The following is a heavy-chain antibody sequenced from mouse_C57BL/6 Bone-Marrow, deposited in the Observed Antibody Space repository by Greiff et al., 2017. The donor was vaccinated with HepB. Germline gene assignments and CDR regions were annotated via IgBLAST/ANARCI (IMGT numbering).Heavy chain of an antibody. V-gene: IGHV14-4*01. CDR1: GFNIKDDY. CDR3: TILYYDYDGFAY. CDR2: IDPENGDT. Sequence: VQLQQSGAELVRPGASVKLSCTASGFNIKDDYMHWVKQRPEQGLEWIGWIDPENGDTEYASKFQGKATITADTSSNTAYLQLSSLTSEDTAVYYFTILYYDYDGFAYWGQGTLVTVSA. J-gene: IGHJ3*01. D-gene: IGHD2-4*01.